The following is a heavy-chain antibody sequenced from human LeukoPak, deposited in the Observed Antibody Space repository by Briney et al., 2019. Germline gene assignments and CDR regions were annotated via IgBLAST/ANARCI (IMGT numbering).Heavy chain of an antibody. CDR3: ARGQTGTTGWFDP. V-gene: IGHV1-8*03. CDR2: MNPNSGNT. CDR1: GGTFSSYA. D-gene: IGHD1-7*01. J-gene: IGHJ5*02. Sequence: ASVKVSCKASGGTFSSYAINWVRQATGQGLEWMGWMNPNSGNTGYAQKFQGRVTITRNTSISTAYMELSSLRSEDTAVYYCARGQTGTTGWFDPWGQGTLVTVFS.